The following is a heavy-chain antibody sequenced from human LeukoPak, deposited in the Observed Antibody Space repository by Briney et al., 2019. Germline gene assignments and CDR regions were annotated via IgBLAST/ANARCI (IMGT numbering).Heavy chain of an antibody. V-gene: IGHV3-23*01. Sequence: GGSLRLSCAASGFTFSSYAMSWVRQAPGKGLEWVSAISGSGGSTYYADSVKGRFTISRDNSKNTLYLQMNSLRAEDTAVYYCAKVRITIFGAGHGPLIGAFDIWGQGTMVTVSS. D-gene: IGHD3-3*01. CDR1: GFTFSSYA. CDR2: ISGSGGST. J-gene: IGHJ3*02. CDR3: AKVRITIFGAGHGPLIGAFDI.